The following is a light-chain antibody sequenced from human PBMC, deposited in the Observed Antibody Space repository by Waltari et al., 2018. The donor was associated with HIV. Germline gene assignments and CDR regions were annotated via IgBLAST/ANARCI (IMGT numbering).Light chain of an antibody. V-gene: IGKV4-1*01. CDR3: QQYYSTPHT. J-gene: IGKJ1*01. Sequence: DNVMTEFSDSLGLSLGERSSRDSKSSQSVLYSSNNKKYLAWYQQKPGQPPKLLIYWALTRESVVPDRFRGSGSGTDFTLTISSLQAEDVAVYYCQQYYSTPHTFGQGTKVEIK. CDR1: QSVLYSSNNKKY. CDR2: WAL.